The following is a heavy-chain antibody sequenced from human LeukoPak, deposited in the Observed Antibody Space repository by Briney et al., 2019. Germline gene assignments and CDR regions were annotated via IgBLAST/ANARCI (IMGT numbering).Heavy chain of an antibody. Sequence: GGSLRLSCAASGFTVTSNYMSWVRQAPGKGLEWVSVIHSDGSTYYADSVKGRFTISRDTSKNTLYLQMNSLRAEDTAVYYYARDSGSYFDYWGQGTLVTVSS. CDR3: ARDSGSYFDY. D-gene: IGHD1-26*01. J-gene: IGHJ4*02. CDR2: IHSDGST. CDR1: GFTVTSNY. V-gene: IGHV3-53*01.